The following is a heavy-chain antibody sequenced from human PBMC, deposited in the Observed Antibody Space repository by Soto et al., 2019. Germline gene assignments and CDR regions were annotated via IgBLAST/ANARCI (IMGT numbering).Heavy chain of an antibody. D-gene: IGHD3-3*01. V-gene: IGHV3-23*01. CDR1: IFTFNIYG. Sequence: PWGCIRISWASSIFTFNIYGMTEVRQAPGKGLEWVSIISSSGDATYYLDSVKGRFTISRDNSRNTLNLQMHSMRAEDTAVYYCPKDGGLWSWGMDVWGHGTTVTVSS. CDR3: PKDGGLWSWGMDV. CDR2: ISSSGDAT. J-gene: IGHJ6*02.